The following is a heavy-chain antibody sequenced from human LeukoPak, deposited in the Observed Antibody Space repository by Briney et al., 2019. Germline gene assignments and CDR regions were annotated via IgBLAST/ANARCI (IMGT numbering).Heavy chain of an antibody. CDR3: ARGKHRLPRLMIRPRDDAFDI. CDR2: INPNSGGT. J-gene: IGHJ3*02. CDR1: GYTFTGYY. V-gene: IGHV1-2*02. D-gene: IGHD2-21*01. Sequence: ASVKVSCKASGYTFTGYYMHWVRQAPGQGLEWMGWINPNSGGTNYAQKFQGRITMTRDTSISTAYMELSRLRSDDTAVYYCARGKHRLPRLMIRPRDDAFDIWGQGTMVTVSS.